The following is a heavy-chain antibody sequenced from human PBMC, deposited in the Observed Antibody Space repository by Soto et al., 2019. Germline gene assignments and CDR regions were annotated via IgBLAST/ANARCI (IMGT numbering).Heavy chain of an antibody. Sequence: SLRLSCAASGFTFSSYGMHWVRQAPGKGLEWVAVISYDGSNKYYADSVKGRFTISRDNSKNTLYLQMNSLRAEDTAVYYCAKDWGYSSNPAFYFDLWGRGTLVTVSS. CDR1: GFTFSSYG. J-gene: IGHJ2*01. V-gene: IGHV3-30*18. D-gene: IGHD6-13*01. CDR2: ISYDGSNK. CDR3: AKDWGYSSNPAFYFDL.